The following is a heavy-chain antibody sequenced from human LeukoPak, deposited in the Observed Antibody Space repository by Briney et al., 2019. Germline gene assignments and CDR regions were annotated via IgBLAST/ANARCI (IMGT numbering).Heavy chain of an antibody. D-gene: IGHD3-9*01. V-gene: IGHV1-8*01. CDR2: MNPNSGNT. CDR1: GYTFTSYD. CDR3: ARVEGGITIFPR. J-gene: IGHJ4*02. Sequence: ASVKVSCKASGYTFTSYDINWVRQATGQGLEWMGWMNPNSGNTGYAQKFQGRVTMTRNTSISTAYMELSSLRSEDTAVYYCARVEGGITIFPRWGQETLVTVSS.